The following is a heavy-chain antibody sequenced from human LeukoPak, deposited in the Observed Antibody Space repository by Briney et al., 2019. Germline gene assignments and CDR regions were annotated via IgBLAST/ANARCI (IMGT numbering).Heavy chain of an antibody. CDR1: GFTVSSNY. Sequence: TGGSLRLSCAVSGFTVSSNYMSWVRQAPGKGLEWVSVIYSGGGTYYADSVKGRFTISRDNSKNTVYLQMTGVRVEDTAVYYCARSRGTFLPHDYWGQGTLVTVSS. CDR2: IYSGGGT. D-gene: IGHD3-16*01. V-gene: IGHV3-66*01. J-gene: IGHJ4*02. CDR3: ARSRGTFLPHDY.